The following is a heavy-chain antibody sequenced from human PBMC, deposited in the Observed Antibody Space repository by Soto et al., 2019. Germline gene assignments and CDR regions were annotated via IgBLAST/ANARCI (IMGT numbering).Heavy chain of an antibody. Sequence: SETLSLTCTVSGDSISRGYYYWCWIRQPPGKGLEWIGYIYYSGGTYYNPSLKSRVTISVDTSKNQFSLKLSSVTAADTAVYYCARLVQLLQGRWFDPWGQGTLVTVSS. CDR3: ARLVQLLQGRWFDP. J-gene: IGHJ5*02. CDR2: IYYSGGT. D-gene: IGHD2-15*01. CDR1: GDSISRGYYY. V-gene: IGHV4-30-4*01.